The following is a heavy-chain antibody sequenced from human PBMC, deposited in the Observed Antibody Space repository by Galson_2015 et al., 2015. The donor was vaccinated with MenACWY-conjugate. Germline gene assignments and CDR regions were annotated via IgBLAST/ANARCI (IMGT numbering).Heavy chain of an antibody. D-gene: IGHD6-13*01. CDR3: AKDWSVPYSTISYYFYMDV. V-gene: IGHV3-30*18. Sequence: SLRPSCAASGFTFRRFGMHWVRQAPGKGLEWMAVISYDGSNESYADSVKGRFTISRDNSKNTLYLQMNSLRADDTAVYYCAKDWSVPYSTISYYFYMDVWGKGTTVTVSS. CDR1: GFTFRRFG. CDR2: ISYDGSNE. J-gene: IGHJ6*03.